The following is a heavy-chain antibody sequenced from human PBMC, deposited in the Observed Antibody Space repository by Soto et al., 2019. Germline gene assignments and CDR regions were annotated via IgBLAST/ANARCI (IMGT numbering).Heavy chain of an antibody. CDR3: AKDLTHCSTNSRYTPAY. CDR1: GFIFSKYA. Sequence: VGSLILYCSAPGFIFSKYAMSWVLQPPGKGLEWVSTMSGSGDDTYYADSVKWRFTISRDNSKNTVYLQMNSLRADDTAVYYCAKDLTHCSTNSRYTPAYWGQGTLVTVSS. CDR2: MSGSGDDT. D-gene: IGHD2-2*02. V-gene: IGHV3-23*01. J-gene: IGHJ4*02.